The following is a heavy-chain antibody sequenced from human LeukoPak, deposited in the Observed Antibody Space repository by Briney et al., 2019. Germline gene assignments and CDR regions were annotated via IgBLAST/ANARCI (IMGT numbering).Heavy chain of an antibody. CDR2: IFYSENT. CDR3: ARGYGSSGYYPDAFDI. Sequence: SQTLSLTCTVSGASISSGLYYWNWFRQPAGKGLEWIGSIFYSENTYYNASLKSRVTISVDTSKNQFSLRLSSVTAADTAIYYCARGYGSSGYYPDAFDIWGQGTMVTVSS. J-gene: IGHJ3*02. CDR1: GASISSGLYY. D-gene: IGHD3-22*01. V-gene: IGHV4-61*02.